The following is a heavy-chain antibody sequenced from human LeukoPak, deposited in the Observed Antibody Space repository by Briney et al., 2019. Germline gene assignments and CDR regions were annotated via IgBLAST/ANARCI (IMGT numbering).Heavy chain of an antibody. CDR2: IDWDDDK. V-gene: IGHV2-70*04. J-gene: IGHJ4*02. D-gene: IGHD4-17*01. CDR3: ARIPTYGDYAYFDY. Sequence: SGPALVKPTQTLTLTCTFSGFSLSTSGMRVSWIRQPPGKALEWLARIDWDDDKFYNTSLKTRLTISKDTSKNQVVLTMTNMDPVDTATYYRARIPTYGDYAYFDYWGQGTLVTVSS. CDR1: GFSLSTSGMR.